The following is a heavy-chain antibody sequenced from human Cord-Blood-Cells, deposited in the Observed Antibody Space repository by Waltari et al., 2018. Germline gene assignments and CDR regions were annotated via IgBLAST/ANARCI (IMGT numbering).Heavy chain of an antibody. D-gene: IGHD6-19*01. CDR2: FDPEAAET. CDR3: ATGVSYSSGRHFDY. CDR1: GYTLTELS. V-gene: IGHV1-24*01. Sequence: QVQLVQSGAEVKKPGASVKVSCKVSGYTLTELSMHWVRQAPGKGLEWMGGFDPEAAETIYAQKFQGRVTMTEDTSTDTAYMELSSLRSEDTAVYYCATGVSYSSGRHFDYWGQGTLVTVSS. J-gene: IGHJ4*02.